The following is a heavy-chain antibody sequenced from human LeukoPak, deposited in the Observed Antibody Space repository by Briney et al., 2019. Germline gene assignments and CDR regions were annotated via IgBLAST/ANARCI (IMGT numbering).Heavy chain of an antibody. V-gene: IGHV4-34*01. Sequence: SETLSLTCAVYGGSFCGYYWSWIRQPPGKGLEWIGEINHSGSTNHNPSLKSRVTISVDTSKNQFSLKLSSVTAADTAVYYCASSSLGYMDVWGKGTTVTVSS. CDR1: GGSFCGYY. J-gene: IGHJ6*03. CDR3: ASSSLGYMDV. D-gene: IGHD6-6*01. CDR2: INHSGST.